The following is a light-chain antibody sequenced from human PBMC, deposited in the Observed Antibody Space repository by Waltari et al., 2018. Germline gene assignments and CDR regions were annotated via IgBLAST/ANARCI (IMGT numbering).Light chain of an antibody. V-gene: IGLV1-44*01. CDR1: NPHIGTTN. Sequence: QSVLTQPPSTSGTPGQRVSIPCSGTNPHIGTTNVKWYQQVPGTAPKLLIYTSNQRPSGVPDRFSGSQSGTSASLAITGLQPEDEGDYYCVSWDDSLNGWVFGGGTKLTVL. CDR3: VSWDDSLNGWV. CDR2: TSN. J-gene: IGLJ3*02.